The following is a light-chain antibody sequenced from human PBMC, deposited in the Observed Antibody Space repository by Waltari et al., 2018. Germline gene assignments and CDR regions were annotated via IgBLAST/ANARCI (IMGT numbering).Light chain of an antibody. CDR1: DSDVGAYDF. CDR3: SSYTTSSAPGV. V-gene: IGLV2-14*01. Sequence: QSALPQPASVSGSPGQPITIPCSGTDSDVGAYDFVSWYQQHPGKAPHLLIYEVSNRHSGMSNRFSASKSGNTASLTITGLQAEDEADYYCSSYTTSSAPGVFGTGTRVTVL. J-gene: IGLJ1*01. CDR2: EVS.